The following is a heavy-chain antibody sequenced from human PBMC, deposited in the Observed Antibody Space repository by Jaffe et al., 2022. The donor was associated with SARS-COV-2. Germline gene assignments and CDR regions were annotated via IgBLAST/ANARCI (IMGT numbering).Heavy chain of an antibody. CDR2: ISWNSGSI. D-gene: IGHD6-19*01. Sequence: EVQLVESGGGLVQPGRSLRLSCAASGFTFDDYAMHWVRQAPGKGLEWVSGISWNSGSIGYADSVKGRFTISRDNAKNSLYLQMNSLRAEDTALYYCAKDMGSSGWDDAFDIWGQGTMVTVSS. V-gene: IGHV3-9*01. J-gene: IGHJ3*02. CDR3: AKDMGSSGWDDAFDI. CDR1: GFTFDDYA.